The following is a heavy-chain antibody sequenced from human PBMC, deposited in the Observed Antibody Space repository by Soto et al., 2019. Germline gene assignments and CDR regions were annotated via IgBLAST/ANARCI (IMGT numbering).Heavy chain of an antibody. CDR2: VNPDSGHT. J-gene: IGHJ6*03. Sequence: QVQLVQSGAEVKKPGASVKVSCKASGYIFTSYNINWVRQAAGHGLEWMGWVNPDSGHTVYAQKFQGRVTMTRDTSIGKAQMELRSLTPEETAVYYCERSAPFSKAAREYLYYMDVWGKGDSVTVSS. D-gene: IGHD2-15*01. CDR3: ERSAPFSKAAREYLYYMDV. V-gene: IGHV1-8*02. CDR1: GYIFTSYN.